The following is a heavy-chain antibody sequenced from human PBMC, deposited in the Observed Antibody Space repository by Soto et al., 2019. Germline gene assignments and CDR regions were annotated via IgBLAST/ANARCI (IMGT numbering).Heavy chain of an antibody. CDR2: IWYDGSNK. D-gene: IGHD1-26*01. CDR1: GFTFSSYG. J-gene: IGHJ4*02. V-gene: IGHV3-33*01. CDR3: ARPRLGTYYFDY. Sequence: QVQLVESGGGVVQPGRSLRLSCAASGFTFSSYGMHWVRQAPGKGLEWVAVIWYDGSNKYYADSVKGRFTISRDNSKNTLYLQMNSLRAGDTAVYYCARPRLGTYYFDYWGQGTLVTVSS.